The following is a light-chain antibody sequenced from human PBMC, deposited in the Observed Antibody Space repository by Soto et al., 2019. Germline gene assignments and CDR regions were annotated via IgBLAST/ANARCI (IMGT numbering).Light chain of an antibody. CDR2: KAS. V-gene: IGKV1-5*03. CDR3: QQYNSYSIT. CDR1: QSISSW. Sequence: DLQVTKSPSTLSASIVDRVSISGMASQSISSWLAWYQQKPGKAPKLLIYKASSLESGVPSRFSGSGSGTEFTLTISSLQPDDFATYYCQQYNSYSITFGQGTRLEIK. J-gene: IGKJ5*01.